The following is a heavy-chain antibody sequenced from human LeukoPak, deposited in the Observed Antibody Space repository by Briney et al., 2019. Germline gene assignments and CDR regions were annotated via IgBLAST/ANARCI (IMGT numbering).Heavy chain of an antibody. Sequence: GALRLSCAASGFTFSSYAMHWVRQAQGKGLEWVAVISHDGSNKYYADSVKGRFTISRDNSKNTLYLQMNSLRAEDTAVYYCARSSEGIAVAGAFDYWGQGTLVTVSS. CDR2: ISHDGSNK. CDR1: GFTFSSYA. D-gene: IGHD6-19*01. J-gene: IGHJ4*02. CDR3: ARSSEGIAVAGAFDY. V-gene: IGHV3-30*01.